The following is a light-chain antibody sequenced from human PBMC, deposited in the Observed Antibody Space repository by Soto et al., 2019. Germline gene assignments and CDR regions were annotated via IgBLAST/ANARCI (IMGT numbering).Light chain of an antibody. CDR1: QSVSSSY. V-gene: IGKV3-20*01. Sequence: EIVLTQSPGTLSLSPGERATLSCRTSQSVSSSYLAWHQQKPGQAPRLLIYGASSSATGIPDRFSVSASGTDFTRIISRLEPEDFAVYYCQHYGTSALFGPGTRVDLK. CDR2: GAS. CDR3: QHYGTSAL. J-gene: IGKJ3*01.